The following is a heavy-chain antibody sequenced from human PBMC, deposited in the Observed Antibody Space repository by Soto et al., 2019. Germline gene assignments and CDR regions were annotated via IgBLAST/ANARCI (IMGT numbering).Heavy chain of an antibody. V-gene: IGHV3-30*18. J-gene: IGHJ4*02. Sequence: QVQLVESGGGVVQPGMSLRLSCAASGFTFSSYGMHWVRQAPGKGLEWVAVISYDGSNKYYADSVKGRFTISRDNSKNTLYLPMNSLRAEDTAVYYCAKVASDYWGQGTLVTVSS. CDR2: ISYDGSNK. CDR3: AKVASDY. CDR1: GFTFSSYG.